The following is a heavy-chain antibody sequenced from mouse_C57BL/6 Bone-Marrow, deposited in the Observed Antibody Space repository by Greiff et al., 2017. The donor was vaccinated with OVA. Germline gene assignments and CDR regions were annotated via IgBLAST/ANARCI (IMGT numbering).Heavy chain of an antibody. Sequence: QVHVKQSGPELVQPGASVKISCKASGYAFSSSWMNWVKQRPGKGLEWIGRIYPGDGDPKYHGKFKGQATPTAAKSSSTAYLQLSSRASEDSAVYFCARQLGPRDYFDYWGQGTTLTVSS. CDR3: ARQLGPRDYFDY. CDR2: IYPGDGDP. J-gene: IGHJ2*01. V-gene: IGHV1-82*01. D-gene: IGHD3-1*01. CDR1: GYAFSSSW.